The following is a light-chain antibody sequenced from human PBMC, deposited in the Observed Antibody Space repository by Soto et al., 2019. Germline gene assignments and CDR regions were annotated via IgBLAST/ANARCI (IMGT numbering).Light chain of an antibody. CDR2: EVS. V-gene: IGKV2D-29*01. J-gene: IGKJ4*01. CDR1: QSLLHSDGRTY. Sequence: IVMTQTPISLSVTPGQPASITCKSSQSLLHSDGRTYLYWYLQKPGQPPQLLIHEVSNRFSGVSDRFGGSGSGTDFTLKTSRVEADAVGTYYCIQTLELPLSFGGGTKVEIK. CDR3: IQTLELPLS.